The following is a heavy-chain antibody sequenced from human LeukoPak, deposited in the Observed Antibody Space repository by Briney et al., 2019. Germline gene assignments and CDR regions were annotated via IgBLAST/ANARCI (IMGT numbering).Heavy chain of an antibody. D-gene: IGHD6-13*01. CDR1: GGSISNYY. J-gene: IGHJ6*02. CDR2: IYYTGST. V-gene: IGHV4-59*01. Sequence: SETLSLTCTVSGGSISNYYWSWIRQSPGRGLEWIGYIYYTGSTNYNPSLRSRLTISVDTSKNQFSLKLSSVTAEDTAVYYCARYELAAGGNYYGMDVWGQGTTVTVSS. CDR3: ARYELAAGGNYYGMDV.